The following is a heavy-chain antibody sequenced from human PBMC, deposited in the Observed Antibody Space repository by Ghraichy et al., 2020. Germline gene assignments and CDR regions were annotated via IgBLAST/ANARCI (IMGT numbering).Heavy chain of an antibody. J-gene: IGHJ3*02. CDR1: GGSVSSSTYY. CDR3: ARHSDSGNYENAFHI. D-gene: IGHD4-11*01. CDR2: IRYGGST. Sequence: SETLSLTCTVSGGSVSSSTYYWGWIRQPPGRGLEWIGTIRYGGSTYYNPSLKSRVTISVDTSKNQFSLKLISVTAADTSVYYCARHSDSGNYENAFHIWGQGTMVTVSS. V-gene: IGHV4-39*01.